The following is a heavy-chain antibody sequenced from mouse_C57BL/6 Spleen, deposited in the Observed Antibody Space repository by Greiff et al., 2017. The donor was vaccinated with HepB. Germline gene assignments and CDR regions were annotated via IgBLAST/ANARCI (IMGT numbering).Heavy chain of an antibody. Sequence: QVQLQQSGAELARPGASVKMSCKASGYTFTSYTMHWVKQRPGQGLEWIGYINPSSGYTKYNQKFKDKATLTADKSSITAYMQLSSLTSEDSAVYYCARSYYGSSYGYFDVWGTGTTVTVSS. D-gene: IGHD1-1*01. V-gene: IGHV1-4*01. CDR1: GYTFTSYT. CDR3: ARSYYGSSYGYFDV. J-gene: IGHJ1*03. CDR2: INPSSGYT.